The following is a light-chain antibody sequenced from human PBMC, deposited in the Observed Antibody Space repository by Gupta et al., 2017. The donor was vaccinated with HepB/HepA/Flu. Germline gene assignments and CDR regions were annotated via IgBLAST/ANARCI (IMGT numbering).Light chain of an antibody. V-gene: IGKV2-28*01. CDR3: RQALQTPYT. CDR2: LGC. J-gene: IGKJ2*01. Sequence: DIVMTQSPLSLPVTPVEPASISCSSSQILLHSNGYNYLDWYLQKRGQSPQLLIDLGCNRAAGVTDRCSGSGSGTDFTLKSSRVEDEDVGVYYCRQALQTPYTFGQGTKLEIK. CDR1: QILLHSNGYNY.